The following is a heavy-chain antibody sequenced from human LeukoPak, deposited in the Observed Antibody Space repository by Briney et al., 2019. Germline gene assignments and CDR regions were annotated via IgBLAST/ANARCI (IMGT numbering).Heavy chain of an antibody. J-gene: IGHJ4*02. CDR3: AKGRGYVFAS. V-gene: IGHV3-7*03. D-gene: IGHD2-15*01. CDR1: GFTFSNYW. Sequence: PGGSLRLSCAASGFTFSNYWMNWVRQAPGKGLEWVANIKQDGSEKYYVDSVEGRFTVSRDNSKNTLYLQMNSLRVEDTAVYYCAKGRGYVFASWGQGILVTVSS. CDR2: IKQDGSEK.